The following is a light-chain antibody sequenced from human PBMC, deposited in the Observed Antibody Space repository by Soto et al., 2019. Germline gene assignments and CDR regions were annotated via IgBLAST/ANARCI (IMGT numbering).Light chain of an antibody. Sequence: DLVMTQSPLSLPVTPGEPASISCRSSQSLLHSSGYYYLDWYLQKPGQSPQLLIYLASNRASGVPDRFSGSGSGTDFTLKISRVEAEDVGVYYCMQTLQTRTFGQGTKVGIK. J-gene: IGKJ1*01. CDR3: MQTLQTRT. CDR1: QSLLHSSGYYY. CDR2: LAS. V-gene: IGKV2-28*01.